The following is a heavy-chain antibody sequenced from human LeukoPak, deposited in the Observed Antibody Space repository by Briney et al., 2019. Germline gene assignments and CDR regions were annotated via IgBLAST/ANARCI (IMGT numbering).Heavy chain of an antibody. D-gene: IGHD3-22*01. Sequence: PGGSLRLSCAASGFTFSSYAMHWVRQAPGKGLEYVSAISSKGGSTYYANSVKGRFTISRDNSKNTLYLQMGSLRAEDMAVYYCARAGTVGLLLPLGDYWGQGTLVTVSS. J-gene: IGHJ4*02. CDR3: ARAGTVGLLLPLGDY. CDR1: GFTFSSYA. CDR2: ISSKGGST. V-gene: IGHV3-64*01.